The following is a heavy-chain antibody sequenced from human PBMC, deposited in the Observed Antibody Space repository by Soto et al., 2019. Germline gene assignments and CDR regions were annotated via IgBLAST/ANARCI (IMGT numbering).Heavy chain of an antibody. V-gene: IGHV4-31*03. CDR3: ARGSTVAAILFDY. CDR1: GDTIGSGGYY. CDR2: IYYSGRT. D-gene: IGHD2-15*01. J-gene: IGHJ4*02. Sequence: PSETLSLTCTVSGDTIGSGGYYWGWIRHHPGKGLEWIGYIYYSGRTYYNPSLKSRVIISVDTSKNQFSLKLSSVTAADTAVYYCARGSTVAAILFDYWGQGTLVTVSS.